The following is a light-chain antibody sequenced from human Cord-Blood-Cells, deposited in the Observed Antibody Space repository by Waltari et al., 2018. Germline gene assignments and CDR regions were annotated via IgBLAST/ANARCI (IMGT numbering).Light chain of an antibody. J-gene: IGLJ2*01. CDR2: EVS. CDR1: SSDFVSYNR. Sequence: QSALTQTSSVSGAPGQSVTIPCPRISSDFVSYNRVSWYQQPPGPTPKRMIYEVSNRPSGVPERFSGSKSGNTASLTISGIQAEDEGDYYCSSYTGSSTVVFGGGTKLSVL. V-gene: IGLV2-18*02. CDR3: SSYTGSSTVV.